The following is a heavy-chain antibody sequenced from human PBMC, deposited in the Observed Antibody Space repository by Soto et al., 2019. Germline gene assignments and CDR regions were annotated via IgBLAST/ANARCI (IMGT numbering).Heavy chain of an antibody. V-gene: IGHV3-30-3*01. Sequence: GGSLRLSCAASGFTFSSYAMHWVRQAPGKGLEWVAVISYDGSNKYYADSVKGRFTISRDNSKNTLYLQMNSLRAEDTAVYYCARDFFSRDIVVVVAASYFDYWGQGTLVTVSS. D-gene: IGHD2-15*01. CDR1: GFTFSSYA. CDR3: ARDFFSRDIVVVVAASYFDY. CDR2: ISYDGSNK. J-gene: IGHJ4*02.